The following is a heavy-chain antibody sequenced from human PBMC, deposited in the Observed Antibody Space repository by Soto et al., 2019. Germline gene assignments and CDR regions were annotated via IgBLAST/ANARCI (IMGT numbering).Heavy chain of an antibody. D-gene: IGHD3-16*01. CDR3: ARVYDYVWGSYRNYYYYGMDV. CDR2: IIPIFGTA. Sequence: QVQLVQSGAEVKKPGSSVKVSCKATGGTFSSYAISWVRQAPGQGLEWMGGIIPIFGTANYAQKFQGRVTINVDEYTSTAYMELSSLRSEDTAVYYCARVYDYVWGSYRNYYYYGMDVWGQGTTVTGSS. J-gene: IGHJ6*02. V-gene: IGHV1-69*01. CDR1: GGTFSSYA.